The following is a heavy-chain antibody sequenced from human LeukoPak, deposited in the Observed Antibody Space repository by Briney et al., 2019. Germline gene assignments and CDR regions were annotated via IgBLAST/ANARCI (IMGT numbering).Heavy chain of an antibody. CDR1: GYTFINNW. CDR3: ARDNSVGDIAWWFDP. J-gene: IGHJ5*02. CDR2: INPTGTTA. D-gene: IGHD3-10*01. V-gene: IGHV1-46*01. Sequence: ASVKVSCKASGYTFINNWMHWVRQAPGQGLEWVGLINPTGTTALYAQKFQGRVTLTRDMSTSTDYMELRSLKSEDTAVYYCARDNSVGDIAWWFDPWGQGTLVTVSS.